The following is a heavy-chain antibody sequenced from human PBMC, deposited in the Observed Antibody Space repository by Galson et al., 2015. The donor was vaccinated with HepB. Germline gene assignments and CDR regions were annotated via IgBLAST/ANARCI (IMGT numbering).Heavy chain of an antibody. CDR3: AKSGTRGYRSFDY. V-gene: IGHV3-23*01. Sequence: LRLSCAASGFTLSSYAMSWVRQAPGKGLEWVSTISGSGGETYHADSVEGRFSISRDKSKNKLYLQMNSLRAEDTAVYYCAKSGTRGYRSFDYWGQGTLVTVSS. CDR1: GFTLSSYA. CDR2: ISGSGGET. D-gene: IGHD3-16*02. J-gene: IGHJ4*02.